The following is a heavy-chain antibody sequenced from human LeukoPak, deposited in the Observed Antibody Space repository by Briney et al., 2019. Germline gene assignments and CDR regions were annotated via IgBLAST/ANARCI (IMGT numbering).Heavy chain of an antibody. D-gene: IGHD3-16*01. V-gene: IGHV4-39*01. CDR3: ARGNYDYVWGGIDY. CDR1: GVSISSTSYY. Sequence: PSETLSLTCTVSGVSISSTSYYWGWIRQPPGKGLEWIASIYYSGSTYYNPSLKSRVTISVDTSKNQFSLKLSSVTAADTAVYYCARGNYDYVWGGIDYWGQGTLVTVSS. J-gene: IGHJ4*02. CDR2: IYYSGST.